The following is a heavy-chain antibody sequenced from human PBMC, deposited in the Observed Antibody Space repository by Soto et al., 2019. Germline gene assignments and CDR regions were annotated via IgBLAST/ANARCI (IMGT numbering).Heavy chain of an antibody. Sequence: SGTLSLTCTSSGGSISRGDYYWGWIRQPPGKGLGWMGYIYYSGSTYYNPSLKSRVTISVDTSKNQFSLKLSSVPAADTAVYYCAREYLRITIFGVVRDWFDPWGQGTLVTVSS. J-gene: IGHJ5*02. D-gene: IGHD3-3*01. CDR1: GGSISRGDYY. V-gene: IGHV4-30-4*01. CDR3: AREYLRITIFGVVRDWFDP. CDR2: IYYSGST.